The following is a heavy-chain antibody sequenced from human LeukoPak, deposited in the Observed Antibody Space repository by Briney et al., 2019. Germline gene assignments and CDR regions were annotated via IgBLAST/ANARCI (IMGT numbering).Heavy chain of an antibody. CDR2: INPNSGAT. V-gene: IGHV1-2*02. CDR3: ARSSRTYSGYSEHPSDY. CDR1: GYTFTDYY. Sequence: ASVKVSCKASGYTFTDYYVHWVRQAPGQGLEWMGWINPNSGATNYAQKFQGRVTMTRDTSISTAYMELSRLRSDDTAVYYCARSSRTYSGYSEHPSDYWGQGTLVTVSS. J-gene: IGHJ4*02. D-gene: IGHD6-13*01.